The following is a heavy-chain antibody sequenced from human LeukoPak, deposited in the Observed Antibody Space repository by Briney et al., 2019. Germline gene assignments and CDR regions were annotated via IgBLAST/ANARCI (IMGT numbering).Heavy chain of an antibody. CDR1: GFTLSSYA. CDR2: ISGSGDST. Sequence: GGSLRLSCAASGFTLSSYAMSWVPQAPGKGLEWVSAISGSGDSTYYADSVKGRFTISRDNSKNTLYLQMNSQGAEDTAVYYCARGYSSIFDYWGQGTLVTVSS. J-gene: IGHJ4*02. CDR3: ARGYSSIFDY. D-gene: IGHD5-18*01. V-gene: IGHV3-23*01.